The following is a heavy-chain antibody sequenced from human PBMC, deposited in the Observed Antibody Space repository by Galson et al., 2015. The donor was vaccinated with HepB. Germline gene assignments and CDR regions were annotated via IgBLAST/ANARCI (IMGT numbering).Heavy chain of an antibody. V-gene: IGHV3-30*18. CDR3: AKDLGY. D-gene: IGHD7-27*01. J-gene: IGHJ4*02. CDR2: ISYDGSNK. Sequence: LRLSCAASGFIFNSYGMHWVRQAPGKGLEWVAVISYDGSNKYYADSVKGRFTISRDNSKNTLYLQINSLRPEDTAVYYCAKDLGYWGQGTLVTVSS. CDR1: GFIFNSYG.